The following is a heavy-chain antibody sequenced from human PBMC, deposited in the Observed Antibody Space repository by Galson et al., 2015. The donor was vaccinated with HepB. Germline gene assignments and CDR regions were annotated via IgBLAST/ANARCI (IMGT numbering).Heavy chain of an antibody. J-gene: IGHJ5*02. CDR3: AKVGFYDYGDYVSDP. V-gene: IGHV3-30*18. Sequence: SLRLSCAASGFTFSSYGMHWVRQAPGEGLEWVAVISYDGSNKYYADSVKGRFTISRDNSKNTLYLQMNSLRAEDTAVYYCAKVGFYDYGDYVSDPWGQGTLVTVSS. D-gene: IGHD4-17*01. CDR1: GFTFSSYG. CDR2: ISYDGSNK.